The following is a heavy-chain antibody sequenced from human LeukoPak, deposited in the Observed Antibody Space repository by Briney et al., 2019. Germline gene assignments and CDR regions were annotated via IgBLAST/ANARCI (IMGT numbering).Heavy chain of an antibody. CDR2: IYTSGST. CDR3: AMSFTVVTSGGAFDI. Sequence: SETLSLTCTVSGGSISSSGSYWGWIRQPAGKGLEWIGRIYTSGSTNYNPSLKSRVTVSVDTSKNQFSLKLSSVTAADTAVYYCAMSFTVVTSGGAFDIWGQGTMVTVSS. V-gene: IGHV4-61*02. CDR1: GGSISSSGSY. J-gene: IGHJ3*02. D-gene: IGHD4-23*01.